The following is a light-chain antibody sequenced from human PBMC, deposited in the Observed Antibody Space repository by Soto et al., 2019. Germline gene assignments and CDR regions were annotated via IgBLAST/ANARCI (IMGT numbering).Light chain of an antibody. CDR1: SIDVGGYNY. Sequence: QSALTQPRSVSGSPGQSVTISCTGTSIDVGGYNYVSWYQQNPGKAPKLMIYDVSKRPSGVSDRFSGSKSANTASLIISGLQAEDEADYYCCSSAGNTLVVFGGGTKVTVL. CDR3: CSSAGNTLVV. J-gene: IGLJ2*01. V-gene: IGLV2-11*01. CDR2: DVS.